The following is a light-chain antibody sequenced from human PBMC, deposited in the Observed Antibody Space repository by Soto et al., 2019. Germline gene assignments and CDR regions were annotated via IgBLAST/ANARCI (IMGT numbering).Light chain of an antibody. CDR3: QQSSNWSIT. CDR1: QSVSSY. V-gene: IGKV3-11*01. J-gene: IGKJ5*01. Sequence: EIVMTQSPATLSLSPGERATLSCRASQSVSSYLAWYQQKPGQAPRLLIYGASNRATGIPARFSGSGSGTDSPPTISMLEHEDSAVYCCQQSSNWSITFGQGTRLEI. CDR2: GAS.